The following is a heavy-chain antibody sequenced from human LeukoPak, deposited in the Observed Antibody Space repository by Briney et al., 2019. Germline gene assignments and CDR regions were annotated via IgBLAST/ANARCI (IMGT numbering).Heavy chain of an antibody. J-gene: IGHJ3*02. CDR1: GYTFTSYG. CDR2: ISAFNGNT. Sequence: ASVKVSCKASGYTFTSYGISWVRQAPGQGLEWMGWISAFNGNTNYAQKLQGRVTMTTDTSTNTAYMELRSLRSDDTAVYYCARAVLWGNNDFWSGFEAFDIWGQGTMVTVSS. CDR3: ARAVLWGNNDFWSGFEAFDI. V-gene: IGHV1-18*01. D-gene: IGHD3-3*01.